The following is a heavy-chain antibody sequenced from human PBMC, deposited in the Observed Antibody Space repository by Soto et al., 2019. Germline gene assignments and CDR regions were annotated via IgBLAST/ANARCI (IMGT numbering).Heavy chain of an antibody. Sequence: QVQLVESGGGVVQPGRSLRLSCAVSGFTVSSYGMHWVRQAPGKGLEWVAVISRDGRTTFYADSVKGRFTISRDNSRNTLFLEMNSLRGDDMAVYYCTGEVASGYWDQGTLVTVSS. CDR1: GFTVSSYG. CDR2: ISRDGRTT. CDR3: TGEVASGY. V-gene: IGHV3-30*03. J-gene: IGHJ4*02. D-gene: IGHD2-8*02.